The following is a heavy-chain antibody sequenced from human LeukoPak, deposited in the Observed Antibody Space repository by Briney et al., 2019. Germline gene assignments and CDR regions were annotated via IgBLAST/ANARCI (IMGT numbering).Heavy chain of an antibody. CDR2: IYSSGST. Sequence: SETLSLTCIVSGGSISSCYWSWIRQPPGKGLEWIGYIYSSGSTDYNPSLKSRATISLDTPNHQFSLKLTSVTAADTAVYYCARHVGIHLWSLYFDYWGQGSLVTVSS. D-gene: IGHD5-18*01. V-gene: IGHV4-59*08. CDR1: GGSISSCY. J-gene: IGHJ4*02. CDR3: ARHVGIHLWSLYFDY.